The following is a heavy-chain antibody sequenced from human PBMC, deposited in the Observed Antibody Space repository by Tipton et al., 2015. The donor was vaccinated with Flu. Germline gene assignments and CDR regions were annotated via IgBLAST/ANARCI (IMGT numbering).Heavy chain of an antibody. V-gene: IGHV3-33*08. CDR1: GFTFSSYG. Sequence: SLRLSCAASGFTFSSYGMHWVRQAPGKGLEWVSDIWYDGSNKYDADSVRGRFTISRDNSKNTLYLQMNSLRAEDTGVYYCASLYGSSEYFDYWGQGTLVTVSS. J-gene: IGHJ4*02. D-gene: IGHD6-6*01. CDR2: IWYDGSNK. CDR3: ASLYGSSEYFDY.